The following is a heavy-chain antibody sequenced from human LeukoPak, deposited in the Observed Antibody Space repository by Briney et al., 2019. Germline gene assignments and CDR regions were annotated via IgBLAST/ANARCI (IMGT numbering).Heavy chain of an antibody. V-gene: IGHV3-23*01. Sequence: GGSLRLSCAVSGFTFPTSWVRQAPGKGLEWVSSISLSGDETFYADSVKGRFTVSRDNSKNTLYLQMNSLRSEDSALYYCARIAVSGTWYFDFWGQGTLVTVSS. D-gene: IGHD6-19*01. CDR1: GFTFP. CDR3: ARIAVSGTWYFDF. J-gene: IGHJ4*02. CDR2: ISLSGDET.